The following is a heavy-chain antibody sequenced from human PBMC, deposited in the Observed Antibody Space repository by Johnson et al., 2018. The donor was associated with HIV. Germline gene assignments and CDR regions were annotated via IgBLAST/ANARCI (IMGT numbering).Heavy chain of an antibody. J-gene: IGHJ3*02. D-gene: IGHD6-13*01. CDR3: ARDSSSWRPSGDFDI. Sequence: QVQLVESGGGVVQPGMSLRLSYADSGFTFSSNHMHWVRQAPGKGLAWVAVISYDGSNKYYADSVKGRFTISRDNSKNTLYLQMTSLRAEDTAVYYCARDSSSWRPSGDFDIWGQGTMVTVSS. V-gene: IGHV3-30*03. CDR2: ISYDGSNK. CDR1: GFTFSSNH.